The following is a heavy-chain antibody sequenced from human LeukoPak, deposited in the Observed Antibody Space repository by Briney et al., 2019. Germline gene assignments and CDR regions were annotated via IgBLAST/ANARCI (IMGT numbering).Heavy chain of an antibody. CDR3: ARGQQLASN. J-gene: IGHJ4*02. D-gene: IGHD6-13*01. Sequence: GASVKVSCKASGYTFTGYYIYWVRPAPGQGLEWMGWINPNSGGTNYAQKFQGRVTMTREMSISTAYMELSRLRSDDTAVYYCARGQQLASNWGQGTLVTVSS. CDR1: GYTFTGYY. V-gene: IGHV1-2*02. CDR2: INPNSGGT.